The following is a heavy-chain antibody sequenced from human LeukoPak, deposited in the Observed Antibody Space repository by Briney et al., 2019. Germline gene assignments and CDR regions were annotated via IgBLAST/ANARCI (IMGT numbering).Heavy chain of an antibody. CDR2: ISSSSTTI. Sequence: PGGSLRLSCVVSGFTFSSYSMNWVRQAPAKGLEWISYISSSSTTIYYADSVKGRFTISRDNAKNSLYLQMNSLRDEDTAVYYCARDLYFWGQGTLVTVSS. J-gene: IGHJ4*02. V-gene: IGHV3-48*02. CDR3: ARDLYF. D-gene: IGHD2-15*01. CDR1: GFTFSSYS.